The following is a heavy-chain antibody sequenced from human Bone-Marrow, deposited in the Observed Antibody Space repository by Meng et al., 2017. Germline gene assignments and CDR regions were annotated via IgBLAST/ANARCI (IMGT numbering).Heavy chain of an antibody. CDR2: IKSKTDGGTT. CDR3: TTGVSVTSY. Sequence: GESLKISCAASGFTFSNAWMSWVRQAPGKGLEWVGRIKSKTDGGTTDYAAPVKGRFTISRDDSENTLYLQLNSLKTEDTAVYYCTTGVSVTSYWGHGTLVTVSS. J-gene: IGHJ4*01. CDR1: GFTFSNAW. D-gene: IGHD3-16*01. V-gene: IGHV3-15*01.